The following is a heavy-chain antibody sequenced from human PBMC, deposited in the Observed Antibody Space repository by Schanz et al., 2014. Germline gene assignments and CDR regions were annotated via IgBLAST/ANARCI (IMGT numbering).Heavy chain of an antibody. V-gene: IGHV1-18*01. CDR1: GGTFSSYA. CDR3: ASSGAAYSSSWDFDY. J-gene: IGHJ4*02. CDR2: ISAYTNNT. D-gene: IGHD6-13*01. Sequence: QVQLVQSGAELKKPGSSVKVSCKASGGTFSSYAISWVRQAPGQGLEWMGRISAYTNNTNYAQKVQGRVTMTTDTSTGTAYMELRSLRSDDTAMYYCASSGAAYSSSWDFDYWGQGTLVTDSS.